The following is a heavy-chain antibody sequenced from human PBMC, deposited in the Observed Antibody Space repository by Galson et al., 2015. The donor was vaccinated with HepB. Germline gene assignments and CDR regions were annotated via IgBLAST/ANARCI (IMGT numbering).Heavy chain of an antibody. V-gene: IGHV3-30*18. J-gene: IGHJ4*02. D-gene: IGHD3-10*01. CDR2: ISFDGRNK. CDR3: SNGRVEFGESLDVPWDDMHI. Sequence: SLRLSCAASGFTFRSYGMHWVRQAPGKGLEWVAFISFDGRNKYVSDSVKGRLTISRDNSKNTLYLQMNNLGTQDTAVYYCSNGRVEFGESLDVPWDDMHIWGQGILVTVSS. CDR1: GFTFRSYG.